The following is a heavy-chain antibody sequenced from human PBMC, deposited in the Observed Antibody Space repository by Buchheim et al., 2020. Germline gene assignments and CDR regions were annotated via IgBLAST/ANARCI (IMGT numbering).Heavy chain of an antibody. Sequence: QVQLVESGGGVVQPGRSLRLSCAASGFTFSSYGMHWVRQAPGKGLEWVAVISYDGSNKYYADPVKGRFTISRDNSKTPLYLQMNSLRAEDTAVYYCAILAVGATTVDYWGQGTL. CDR2: ISYDGSNK. V-gene: IGHV3-30*03. J-gene: IGHJ4*02. D-gene: IGHD1-26*01. CDR3: AILAVGATTVDY. CDR1: GFTFSSYG.